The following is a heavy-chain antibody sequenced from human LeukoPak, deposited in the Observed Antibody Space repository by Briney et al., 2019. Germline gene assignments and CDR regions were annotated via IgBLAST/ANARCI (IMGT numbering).Heavy chain of an antibody. D-gene: IGHD2/OR15-2a*01. Sequence: GGSLRLSCAASGFTFSSYWMSWVRQAPGEGLEWVAQIKQDGSEKYYVDSVKGRFTISRDNAKNSLYLQMNSLRAEDTAVYYCARGPTRANSSDYWGQGTLVTVSS. V-gene: IGHV3-7*01. J-gene: IGHJ4*02. CDR1: GFTFSSYW. CDR3: ARGPTRANSSDY. CDR2: IKQDGSEK.